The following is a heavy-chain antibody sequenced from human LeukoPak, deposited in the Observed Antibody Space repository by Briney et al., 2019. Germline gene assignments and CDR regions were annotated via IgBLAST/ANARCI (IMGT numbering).Heavy chain of an antibody. CDR3: ARTEYDSSGYYWDDY. CDR1: GGSFSGYY. V-gene: IGHV4-34*01. D-gene: IGHD3-22*01. J-gene: IGHJ4*02. CDR2: INHSGST. Sequence: SETLSLTCAVYGGSFSGYYWSWIRQPPGKGLEWIGEINHSGSTNYNPSLKSRVTISVDTSKNQFSLKLSSVTAADTAVYYCARTEYDSSGYYWDDYWGQGTLVTVSS.